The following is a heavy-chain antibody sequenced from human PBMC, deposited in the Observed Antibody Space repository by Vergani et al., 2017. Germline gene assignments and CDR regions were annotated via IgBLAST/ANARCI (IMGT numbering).Heavy chain of an antibody. J-gene: IGHJ5*02. D-gene: IGHD5-24*01. CDR2: IGYDGKKT. CDR1: GFNFRSFG. CDR3: TKDTISAGILEVFNWFDP. V-gene: IGHV3-30*02. Sequence: ALLVQSGGGAVQPGGSLRLSCEASGFNFRSFGMHWVRQAPGKGLEWLAHIGYDGKKTDFADSVKGRFTVSRDNSKNTLHLQLNSVRPEDKAVYFCTKDTISAGILEVFNWFDPWGQGALVTVSS.